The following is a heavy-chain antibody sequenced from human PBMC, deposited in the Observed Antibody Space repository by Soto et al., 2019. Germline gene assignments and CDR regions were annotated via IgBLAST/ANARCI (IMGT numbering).Heavy chain of an antibody. CDR3: ARDREYELSSSWHNHYYYYYYMDV. CDR1: GGTFSSYT. J-gene: IGHJ6*03. CDR2: IIPILGIA. D-gene: IGHD6-13*01. V-gene: IGHV1-69*08. Sequence: QVQLVQSGAEVKKPGSSVKVSCKASGGTFSSYTISWVRQAPGQGLEWMGRIIPILGIANYAQKFQGRVTITADKSTSTAYMELSSLRSEDTAVYYCARDREYELSSSWHNHYYYYYYMDVWGKGTTVTVSS.